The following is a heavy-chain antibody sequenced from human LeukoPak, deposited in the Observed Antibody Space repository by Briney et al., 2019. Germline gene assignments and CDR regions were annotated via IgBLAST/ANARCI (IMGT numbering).Heavy chain of an antibody. Sequence: GGSLRLSCAASGFTFSSYAMSWVRQAPGKGLEWVSAISGSGGSTYYADSVKGRFTISRDNAKNSLYLQMNSLRAEDTAVYYCARTDTAMDPGDYWGQGTLVTVSS. J-gene: IGHJ4*02. V-gene: IGHV3-23*01. CDR2: ISGSGGST. CDR1: GFTFSSYA. D-gene: IGHD5-18*01. CDR3: ARTDTAMDPGDY.